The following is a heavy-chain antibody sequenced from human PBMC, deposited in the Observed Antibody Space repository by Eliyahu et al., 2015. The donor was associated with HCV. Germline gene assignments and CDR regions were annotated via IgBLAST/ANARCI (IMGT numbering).Heavy chain of an antibody. J-gene: IGHJ4*02. CDR1: GGXFSXYF. V-gene: IGHV4-34*01. Sequence: QVQLQQWGAGLLKPSETLSLTCAVXGGXFSXYFWTWIRQPPGKGLEWIGEXKHGGVTNYNPSLKSRVTISGDTSKNQFSLKLTSVTAADTAVYYCARGPPVHYSDGSGYYYFDHWGQGTLVTVSS. CDR2: XKHGGVT. CDR3: ARGPPVHYSDGSGYYYFDH. D-gene: IGHD3-22*01.